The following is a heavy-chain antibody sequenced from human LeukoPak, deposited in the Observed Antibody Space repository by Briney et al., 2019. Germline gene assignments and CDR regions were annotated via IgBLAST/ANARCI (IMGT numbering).Heavy chain of an antibody. CDR3: ARGGRGGYYHFDY. D-gene: IGHD3-22*01. V-gene: IGHV3-11*04. J-gene: IGHJ4*02. CDR1: GFTFSDYY. CDR2: ISNSGTTT. Sequence: GGSLRLSCAASGFTFSDYYTSWIRQAPGKGLEWVSYISNSGTTTYYADSVKGRFAIPRDNAKNSLYLQMNSLRAEDTAVYYCARGGRGGYYHFDYWGQGTLVTVSS.